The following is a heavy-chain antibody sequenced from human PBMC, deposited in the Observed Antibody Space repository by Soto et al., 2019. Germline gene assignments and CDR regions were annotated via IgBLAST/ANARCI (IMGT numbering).Heavy chain of an antibody. CDR3: AKEGYSSGVAGAFDI. D-gene: IGHD6-19*01. CDR1: GFAFSNSV. J-gene: IGHJ3*02. Sequence: GGSLRLSCAASGFAFSNSVMAWVRQAPGQGLEWVSTIRTIDDATHYADSVKGRFTISRDRFKNMMYLQLNSLRAEDTAVYYCAKEGYSSGVAGAFDIWGQGTTVTVSS. CDR2: IRTIDDAT. V-gene: IGHV3-23*01.